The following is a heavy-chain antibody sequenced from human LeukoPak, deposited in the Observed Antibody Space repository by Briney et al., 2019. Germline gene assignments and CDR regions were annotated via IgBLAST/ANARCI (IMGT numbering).Heavy chain of an antibody. D-gene: IGHD6-13*01. Sequence: PSETLSLTCAVYGGSFSGYYWSWIRQPPGKGLEWIGEINHSGSTNYNPSLKSRVTISVDTSKNQFSLKLSSVTAADTAVYYCARHRVSSWYTRHYYFDYWGQGTLVTVSS. J-gene: IGHJ4*02. CDR1: GGSFSGYY. V-gene: IGHV4-34*01. CDR2: INHSGST. CDR3: ARHRVSSWYTRHYYFDY.